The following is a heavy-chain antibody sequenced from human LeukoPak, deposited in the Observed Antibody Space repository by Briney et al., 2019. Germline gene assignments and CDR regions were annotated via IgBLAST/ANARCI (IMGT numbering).Heavy chain of an antibody. CDR2: INPNSGGT. CDR1: GGTFSSYA. J-gene: IGHJ4*02. D-gene: IGHD6-13*01. V-gene: IGHV1-2*02. Sequence: ASVKVSCKASGGTFSSYAISWVRQAPGQGLEWMGWINPNSGGTNYAQKFQGRVTMTRDTSISTAYMELSRLRSDDTAVYYCARASISAAGPGLIDYWGQGTLVTVSS. CDR3: ARASISAAGPGLIDY.